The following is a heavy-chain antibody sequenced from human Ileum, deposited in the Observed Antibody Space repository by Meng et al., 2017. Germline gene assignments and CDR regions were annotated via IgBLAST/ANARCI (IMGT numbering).Heavy chain of an antibody. Sequence: QIPLKEVGPPPVKPHQTLTLTCTVPGFSGSTDGVGVGWIRQPPGKAPEWLALIYWDDDTRYSPSLRHRLTITKDTSKNQVVLTMTDMDPVDTGRYYCAHKREETTVNYFDFWGQGTLVTVSS. J-gene: IGHJ4*02. V-gene: IGHV2-5*02. CDR1: GFSGSTDGVG. CDR2: IYWDDDT. D-gene: IGHD4-11*01. CDR3: AHKREETTVNYFDF.